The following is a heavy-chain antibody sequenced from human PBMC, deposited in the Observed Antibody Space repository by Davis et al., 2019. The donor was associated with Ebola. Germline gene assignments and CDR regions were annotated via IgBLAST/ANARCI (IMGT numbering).Heavy chain of an antibody. CDR1: GCRFTSYY. D-gene: IGHD3-22*01. V-gene: IGHV1-46*01. Sequence: ASVKVSCKASGCRFTSYYMHWVRQAPGQGLEWMGIINPITGGTSYAQNFQVRVNMTRDTSTSTVYMELSSLRSEDTAVYYCAREGGRYYDSSGYVFDIWGQGTMAKVSS. CDR3: AREGGRYYDSSGYVFDI. J-gene: IGHJ3*02. CDR2: INPITGGT.